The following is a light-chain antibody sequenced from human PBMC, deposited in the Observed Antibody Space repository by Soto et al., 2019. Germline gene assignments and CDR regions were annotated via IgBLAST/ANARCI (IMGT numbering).Light chain of an antibody. J-gene: IGKJ5*01. CDR3: QQYNSYSL. CDR2: DAS. Sequence: DIQMTQSPSTLSASVGDRVTITCRASQSISSWLAWYQQKPGKAPKLLIYDASSLESGVPSRFSGSGSGTVFTLTISSLQPDDFATYYCQQYNSYSLFGQGTRRRL. V-gene: IGKV1-5*01. CDR1: QSISSW.